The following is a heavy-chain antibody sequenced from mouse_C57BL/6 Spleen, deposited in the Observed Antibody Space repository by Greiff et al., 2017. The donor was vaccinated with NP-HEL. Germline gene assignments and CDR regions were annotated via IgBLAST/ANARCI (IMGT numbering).Heavy chain of an antibody. D-gene: IGHD1-1*01. V-gene: IGHV8-9*01. Sequence: QVTLKVSGPGILQPSQTLSLTCSFSVFSLSTFGMGVSWIRQPSGKGLEWLAHIYWDEDKHYKPSLKSRLTISKDTSNNQVFLKITTVDTADTATYYSARSYYGSSYGYFDVWGTGTTVTVSS. CDR3: ARSYYGSSYGYFDV. CDR1: VFSLSTFGMG. J-gene: IGHJ1*03. CDR2: IYWDEDK.